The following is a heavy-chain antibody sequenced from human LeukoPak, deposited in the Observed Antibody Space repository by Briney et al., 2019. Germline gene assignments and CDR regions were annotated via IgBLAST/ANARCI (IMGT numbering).Heavy chain of an antibody. D-gene: IGHD1-26*01. Sequence: SETLSLTCTVSGGSISSGSYYWSWIRQPAGKGLEWIGSIYYSGSTYYNPSLKSRVTISVDTSKNQFSLKLSSVTAADTAVYYCAKIDIGGDSGSYPYYYYYMDVWGKGTTVTVSS. V-gene: IGHV4-39*01. CDR2: IYYSGST. CDR1: GGSISSGSYY. CDR3: AKIDIGGDSGSYPYYYYYMDV. J-gene: IGHJ6*03.